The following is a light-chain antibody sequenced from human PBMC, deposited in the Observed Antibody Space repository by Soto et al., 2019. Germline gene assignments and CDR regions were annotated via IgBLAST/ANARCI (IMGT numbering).Light chain of an antibody. CDR1: SSDVGIYNY. J-gene: IGLJ1*01. CDR3: SSYTTSSTRV. V-gene: IGLV2-14*01. CDR2: EVT. Sequence: QSALPQPASESGSAGQSITISCPGSSSDVGIYNYLSWYQQHPGKVPKLIIYEVTWRASGVSIRFSGSKSGNTASLTISGLQPEDEADYYCSSYTTSSTRVFGTRTKVTVL.